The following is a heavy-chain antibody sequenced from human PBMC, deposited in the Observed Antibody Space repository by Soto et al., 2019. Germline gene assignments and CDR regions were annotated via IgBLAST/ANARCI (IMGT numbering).Heavy chain of an antibody. CDR1: GFSLSKSGVG. Sequence: SGPTRVNPPQTLTLSCTFSGFSLSKSGVGVGWIRQPPGKALEWLALIYWNDDKRYSPSLKSRLTITKDTSKNQVVLTMTNMDPVDTATYYCAHWGPLSDYGDHHYWGQGTLVTVSS. CDR3: AHWGPLSDYGDHHY. CDR2: IYWNDDK. V-gene: IGHV2-5*01. D-gene: IGHD4-17*01. J-gene: IGHJ4*02.